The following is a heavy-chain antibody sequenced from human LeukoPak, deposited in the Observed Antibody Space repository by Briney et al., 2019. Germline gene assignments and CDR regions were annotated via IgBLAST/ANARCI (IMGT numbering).Heavy chain of an antibody. V-gene: IGHV1-2*02. CDR2: INPNSGGT. Sequence: GASVKVSCKASGYTFTGYYMHWVRQAPGQGLEWMGWINPNSGGTNYAQKFQGRVTMTRDTSISTAYMELSRLRSDDTAVYYCARDLYAAAGTTLRYWGQGTLVTVSS. J-gene: IGHJ4*02. CDR1: GYTFTGYY. CDR3: ARDLYAAAGTTLRY. D-gene: IGHD6-13*01.